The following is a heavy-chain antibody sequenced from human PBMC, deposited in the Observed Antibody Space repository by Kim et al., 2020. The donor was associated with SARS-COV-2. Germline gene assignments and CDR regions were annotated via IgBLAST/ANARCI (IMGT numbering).Heavy chain of an antibody. D-gene: IGHD3-10*01. CDR3: ARDLGYYFDY. V-gene: IGHV4-59*01. CDR1: GGSISSYY. CDR2: IYYSGST. J-gene: IGHJ4*02. Sequence: SETLSLTCTVSGGSISSYYWSWIRQPPGKGLEWIGYIYYSGSTNYNPSLKSQVTISVDTSKNQFSLKLSSVTAADTAVYYCARDLGYYFDYWCQETLVTVAS.